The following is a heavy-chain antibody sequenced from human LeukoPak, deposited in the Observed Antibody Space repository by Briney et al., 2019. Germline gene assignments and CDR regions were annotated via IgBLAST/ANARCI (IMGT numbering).Heavy chain of an antibody. CDR2: INHSGST. CDR3: AREGGGWWGLNWFDP. CDR1: GESFSGYY. Sequence: SETLSLTCAVYGESFSGYYWSWIRQPPGKGLEWIGEINHSGSTNYNPSLKSRVTISVDTSKNQFSLKLSSVTAADTAVYYCAREGGGWWGLNWFDPWGQGTLVTVSS. V-gene: IGHV4-34*01. D-gene: IGHD2-15*01. J-gene: IGHJ5*02.